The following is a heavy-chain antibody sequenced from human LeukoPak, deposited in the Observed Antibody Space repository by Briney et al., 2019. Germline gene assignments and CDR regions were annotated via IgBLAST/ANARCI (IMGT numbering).Heavy chain of an antibody. CDR3: ARGASAPSYYDYVWGSYRPRNYFDY. D-gene: IGHD3-16*02. CDR2: ISYDGSNK. CDR1: GFTFSSYA. Sequence: GSLRLSCAASGFTFSSYAMHWVRQAPGKGLEWVAVISYDGSNKYYADSVKGRFTISRDNSKNTLYLQMNSLRAEDTAVYYCARGASAPSYYDYVWGSYRPRNYFDYWGQGTLVTVSS. V-gene: IGHV3-30*04. J-gene: IGHJ4*02.